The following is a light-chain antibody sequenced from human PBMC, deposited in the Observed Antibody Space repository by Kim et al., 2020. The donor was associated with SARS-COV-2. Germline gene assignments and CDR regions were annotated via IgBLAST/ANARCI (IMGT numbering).Light chain of an antibody. J-gene: IGKJ1*01. CDR3: QQYNNWPQT. Sequence: LSPGERATLSCRASQSVSSNLAWYQQKPVQAPRLLIYGASTRATGIPARFSGSGSGTEFTLTISSLQSEDFAVYYCQQYNNWPQTFGQGTKVDIK. V-gene: IGKV3-15*01. CDR1: QSVSSN. CDR2: GAS.